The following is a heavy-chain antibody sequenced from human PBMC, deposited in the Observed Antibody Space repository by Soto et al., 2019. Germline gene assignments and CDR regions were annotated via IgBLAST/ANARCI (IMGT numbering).Heavy chain of an antibody. V-gene: IGHV1-8*01. CDR1: GYTFPNYD. J-gene: IGHJ4*02. CDR2: ANSNRAYT. CDR3: ARSYSYGWYDY. D-gene: IGHD5-18*01. Sequence: SVKVTFQACGYTFPNYDCTWLRQAAGQELERGGSANSNRAYTAYAHKSVGRVTITRNPPLRTADVELTGVSSGATALYYFARSYSYGWYDYWGQGTLVTVSS.